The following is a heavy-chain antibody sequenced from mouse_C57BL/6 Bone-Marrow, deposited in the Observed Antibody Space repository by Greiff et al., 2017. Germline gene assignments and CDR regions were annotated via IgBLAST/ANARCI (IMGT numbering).Heavy chain of an antibody. V-gene: IGHV1-69*01. CDR3: AREGVMVPYYFDY. CDR2: IDPSDSYT. Sequence: QVQLQQPGAELVMPGASVKLSCKASGYTFTSYCMHWVKQRPGQGLAWIGEIDPSDSYTNYNQKFKGKSTLTVDKSSSTAYMQLSSLTSEDSAVYYCAREGVMVPYYFDYWGQGTTLTVSS. CDR1: GYTFTSYC. D-gene: IGHD2-2*01. J-gene: IGHJ2*01.